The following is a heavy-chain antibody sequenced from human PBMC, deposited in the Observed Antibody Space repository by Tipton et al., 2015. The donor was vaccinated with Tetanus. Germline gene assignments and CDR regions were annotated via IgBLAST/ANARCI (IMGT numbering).Heavy chain of an antibody. CDR3: ARVQEQRIYYYGMDV. CDR1: GGTFSSFI. D-gene: IGHD6-25*01. J-gene: IGHJ6*02. CDR2: ISAYNGKT. V-gene: IGHV1-18*01. Sequence: QSGAEVKKPGSSMKVSCQASGGTFSSFIISWVRQAPGQGLEWMGWISAYNGKTKYAQRLQGRVTMTTDRSASTAYMDLRRLRSDDTAVYYCARVQEQRIYYYGMDVWGQGTTVTVSS.